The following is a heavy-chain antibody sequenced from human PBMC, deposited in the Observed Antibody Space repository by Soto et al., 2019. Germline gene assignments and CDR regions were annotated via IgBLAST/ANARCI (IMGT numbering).Heavy chain of an antibody. D-gene: IGHD6-13*01. CDR3: AREEKQMKFYYYYGMDV. V-gene: IGHV1-2*02. Sequence: ASVKVSCKASGYTFTGYYMHWVRQAPGQGLEWMGWINPNSGGTNYAQKFQGRVTMTRDTSISTAYMELSRLRSDDTAVYYCAREEKQMKFYYYYGMDVWGQGTTVTVSS. CDR2: INPNSGGT. J-gene: IGHJ6*02. CDR1: GYTFTGYY.